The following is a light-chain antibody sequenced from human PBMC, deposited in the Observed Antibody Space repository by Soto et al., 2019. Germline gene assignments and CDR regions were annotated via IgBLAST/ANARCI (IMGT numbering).Light chain of an antibody. CDR2: TDN. CDR1: SSNIGSGA. J-gene: IGLJ3*02. V-gene: IGLV1-44*01. Sequence: QLVLTQPPSASGTPGQRVTISCSGSSSNIGSGAVNWFQQLPGTAPKPLIHTDNKRPSGVPDRFSGSMSGTAASLAISGLESEDEADYYGAVWDDSLNGVVFGGGTKVTVL. CDR3: AVWDDSLNGVV.